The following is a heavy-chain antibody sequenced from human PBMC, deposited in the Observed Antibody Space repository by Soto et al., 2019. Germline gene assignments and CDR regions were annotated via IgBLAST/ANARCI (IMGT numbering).Heavy chain of an antibody. CDR2: INAGNGNT. CDR3: ASGPYSFGAFDI. J-gene: IGHJ3*02. D-gene: IGHD3-16*01. CDR1: GYTFTSYA. V-gene: IGHV1-3*01. Sequence: QVQLVQSGAEVKKPGASVKVSCKASGYTFTSYAMHWVRQAPGQRLEWMGWINAGNGNTKYSQKFQGRVTITRDTSTSTAYFELSSLRSEDTAVYYCASGPYSFGAFDIWGQGTMVTVSS.